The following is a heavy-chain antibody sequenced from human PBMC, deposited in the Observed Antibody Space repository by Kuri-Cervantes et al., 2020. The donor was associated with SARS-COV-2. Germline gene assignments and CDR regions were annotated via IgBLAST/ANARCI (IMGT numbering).Heavy chain of an antibody. D-gene: IGHD4-17*01. V-gene: IGHV3-7*03. CDR3: AKHMTTVTTYAHNVDAFDI. CDR2: IKQDGSEK. CDR1: GFTFSSYW. Sequence: GESLKISRAASGFTFSSYWMSWVRQAPGKGLEWVANIKQDGSEKYYVDSVKGRFTISRDNAKNSLYLLMNSLRAEDTAVYYCAKHMTTVTTYAHNVDAFDIWGQGTMVTVSS. J-gene: IGHJ3*02.